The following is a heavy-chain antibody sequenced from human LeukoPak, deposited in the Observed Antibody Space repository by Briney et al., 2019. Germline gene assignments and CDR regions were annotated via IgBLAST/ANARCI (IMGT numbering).Heavy chain of an antibody. J-gene: IGHJ6*03. CDR2: IYYSGST. D-gene: IGHD3-10*01. CDR1: GGSISSSNYY. CDR3: ARAQRYGSGSYHYYYYYYYMDV. Sequence: SETLSLTCTVSGGSISSSNYYWGWIRQPPGKGLEWIGNIYYSGSTYYNPSLKSRVTISVDTSKNQFPLKLNSVTAADTAVYYCARAQRYGSGSYHYYYYYYYMDVWGKGTTVTISS. V-gene: IGHV4-39*06.